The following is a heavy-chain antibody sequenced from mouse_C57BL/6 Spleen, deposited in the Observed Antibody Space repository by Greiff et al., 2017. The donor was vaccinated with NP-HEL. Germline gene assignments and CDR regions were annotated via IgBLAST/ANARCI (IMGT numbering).Heavy chain of an antibody. J-gene: IGHJ2*01. V-gene: IGHV1-82*01. D-gene: IGHD2-4*01. CDR3: ARDDDYDGRGYYFDY. Sequence: QVQLQQSGPELVKPGASVKISCKASGYAFSSSWMNWVKQRPGKGLEWIGRIYPGDGDTNYHGKFKGKATLTADKSSSTAYMQLSSLTSEDSAVYFCARDDDYDGRGYYFDYWGQGTTLTVSS. CDR2: IYPGDGDT. CDR1: GYAFSSSW.